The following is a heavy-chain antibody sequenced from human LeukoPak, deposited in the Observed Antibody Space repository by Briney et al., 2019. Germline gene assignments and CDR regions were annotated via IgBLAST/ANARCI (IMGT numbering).Heavy chain of an antibody. D-gene: IGHD5-18*01. CDR3: ARDGGYSYSYYFDY. CDR1: GFTFSSYS. V-gene: IGHV3-33*08. Sequence: PGGSLRLSCAASGFTFSSYSMNWVRQAPGKGLEWVAVIWYDGSNKYYADSVKGRFTISRDNSKNTLYLQMNSLRAEDTAVYYCARDGGYSYSYYFDYWGQGTLVTVSS. CDR2: IWYDGSNK. J-gene: IGHJ4*02.